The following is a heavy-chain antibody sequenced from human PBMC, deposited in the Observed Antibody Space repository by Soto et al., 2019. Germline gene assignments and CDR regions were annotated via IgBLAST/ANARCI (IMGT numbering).Heavy chain of an antibody. Sequence: QVQLVESGGGVVQPGRSLRLSCAASGFTFSSYGMHWVRQAPGKGLEWVAVIWYDGSKKYYADSVKGRFTISRDNSKNTLSLQMNSLRAEDTAVYYCAREYCSGGRCYYYGMDVWGQGTTVTVSS. CDR1: GFTFSSYG. D-gene: IGHD2-15*01. CDR3: AREYCSGGRCYYYGMDV. CDR2: IWYDGSKK. V-gene: IGHV3-33*01. J-gene: IGHJ6*02.